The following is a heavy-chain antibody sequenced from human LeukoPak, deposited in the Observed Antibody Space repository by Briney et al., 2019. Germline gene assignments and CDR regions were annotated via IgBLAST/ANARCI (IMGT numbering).Heavy chain of an antibody. CDR3: ARALTETDY. D-gene: IGHD7-27*01. Sequence: GASVKVSCKASGYTFPDYGISWVRQAPGQGLEWMGWINPNSGGTNYAQQFQDRVTMTRDTSISTAYMELSRLRSDDTAVYYCARALTETDYWGQGTLVTVSS. CDR2: INPNSGGT. V-gene: IGHV1-2*02. J-gene: IGHJ4*02. CDR1: GYTFPDYG.